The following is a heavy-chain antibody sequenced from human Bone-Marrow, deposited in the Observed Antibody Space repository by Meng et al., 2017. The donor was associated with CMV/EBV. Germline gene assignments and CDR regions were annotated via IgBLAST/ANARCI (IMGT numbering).Heavy chain of an antibody. V-gene: IGHV1-8*01. CDR2: MNPNSGNT. Sequence: ASVKVSCKASGYTFTSYDINWVRQATGQGLEWMGWMNPNSGNTGYAQKLQGRVTMTTDTSTSTAYMELRSLRSDDTAVYYCARPVVDYGMDVWGQGTTVTVSS. CDR3: ARPVVDYGMDV. CDR1: GYTFTSYD. J-gene: IGHJ6*02. D-gene: IGHD2-21*01.